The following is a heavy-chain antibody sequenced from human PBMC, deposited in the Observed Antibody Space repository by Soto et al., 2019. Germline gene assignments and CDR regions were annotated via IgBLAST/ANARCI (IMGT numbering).Heavy chain of an antibody. CDR3: ARDRNPNYYGSGSYYPNWFDP. J-gene: IGHJ5*02. Sequence: SETLSLTCTVSGGSISSGGYYWSWIRQHPGKGLEWIGYIYYSGSTYYNPSLKSRVTISVDTSKNQFSLKLSSVTAADTAVYYCARDRNPNYYGSGSYYPNWFDPWGQGTLVTSPQ. CDR2: IYYSGST. D-gene: IGHD3-10*01. V-gene: IGHV4-31*03. CDR1: GGSISSGGYY.